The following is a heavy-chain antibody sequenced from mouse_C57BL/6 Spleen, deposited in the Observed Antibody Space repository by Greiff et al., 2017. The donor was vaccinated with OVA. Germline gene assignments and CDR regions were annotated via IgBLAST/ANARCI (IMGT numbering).Heavy chain of an antibody. CDR3: ARDPTVVATPKYY. CDR1: GFTFSSYA. D-gene: IGHD1-1*01. Sequence: DVKLVESGGGLVKPGGSLKLSCAASGFTFSSYAMSWVRQTPEKRLEWVATISDGGSYTYSPDNVKGRFTISRDNAKNNLYLQMSHLKSEDTAMYYCARDPTVVATPKYYWGQGTSVTVSS. V-gene: IGHV5-4*01. CDR2: ISDGGSYT. J-gene: IGHJ4*01.